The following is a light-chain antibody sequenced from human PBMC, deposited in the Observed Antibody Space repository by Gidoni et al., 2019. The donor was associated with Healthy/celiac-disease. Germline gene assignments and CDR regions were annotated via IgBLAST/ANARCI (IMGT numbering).Light chain of an antibody. V-gene: IGLV3-1*01. J-gene: IGLJ2*01. Sequence: SYELTHASSLSVSPGQTARITCSGDKLGDKYACWYQQKPGQSPVLVIYQESKRPSVITERFSGSNSGSTSTLTICGTQAMDAADYYCQAWDSSTVVFGGWTKLTVL. CDR1: KLGDKY. CDR2: QES. CDR3: QAWDSSTVV.